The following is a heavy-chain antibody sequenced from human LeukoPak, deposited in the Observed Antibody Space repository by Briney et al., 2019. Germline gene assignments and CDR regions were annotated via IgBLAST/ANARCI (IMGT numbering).Heavy chain of an antibody. D-gene: IGHD6-13*01. J-gene: IGHJ5*02. CDR1: GGSISSYY. CDR2: IYYSGST. Sequence: SETLSLTCTVSGGSISSYYWSWIRQPPGKGLEWIGYIYYSGSTNYNPSLKSRVTISVDTSKNQFSLKLSSVTAADTAVYYCASSSSSWDRNNWFDPWGQGTLVTVSS. V-gene: IGHV4-59*01. CDR3: ASSSSSWDRNNWFDP.